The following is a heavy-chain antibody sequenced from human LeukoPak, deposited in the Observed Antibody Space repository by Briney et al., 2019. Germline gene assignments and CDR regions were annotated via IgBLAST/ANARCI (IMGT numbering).Heavy chain of an antibody. Sequence: PGGSLRLSCAASGFTFSGYAMHWVRQAPGKGLEWVSSVSIGSNYIYYGDSVKGRFTISRDNAKKSLYLQMNSLRAEDTAVYYCARRWLQSYAFDIWGQGTMVTVSS. J-gene: IGHJ3*02. D-gene: IGHD5-24*01. CDR2: VSIGSNYI. CDR3: ARRWLQSYAFDI. CDR1: GFTFSGYA. V-gene: IGHV3-21*01.